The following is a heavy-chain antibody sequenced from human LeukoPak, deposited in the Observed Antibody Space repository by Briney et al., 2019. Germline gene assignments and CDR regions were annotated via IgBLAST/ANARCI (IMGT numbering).Heavy chain of an antibody. CDR1: GYTFTGYY. J-gene: IGHJ6*03. Sequence: GASVKVSCKASGYTFTGYYMHWVRQAPGQGLEWMGWINPNSGGTNYAQKFQGRVTMTRDTSISTAYMELSRLRSDDTAVYYCARDSVLRYFDWLPSLMDVWGKGTTVTVSS. CDR3: ARDSVLRYFDWLPSLMDV. D-gene: IGHD3-9*01. V-gene: IGHV1-2*02. CDR2: INPNSGGT.